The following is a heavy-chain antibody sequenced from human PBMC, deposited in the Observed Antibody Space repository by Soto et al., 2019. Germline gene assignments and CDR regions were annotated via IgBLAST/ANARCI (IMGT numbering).Heavy chain of an antibody. CDR1: GFSISSYW. CDR3: GGGSGWVSDY. Sequence: EVQLVESGGGLVQPGGSLRLSCAASGFSISSYWMNWVRQAPGKGLEWVAIIRKDGSEKYYVDSVKGRFTISRDNAKNSLYLQMNSPRDDDTAVYYCGGGSGWVSDYWGRGTLVTVSS. CDR2: IRKDGSEK. J-gene: IGHJ4*02. V-gene: IGHV3-7*03. D-gene: IGHD6-19*01.